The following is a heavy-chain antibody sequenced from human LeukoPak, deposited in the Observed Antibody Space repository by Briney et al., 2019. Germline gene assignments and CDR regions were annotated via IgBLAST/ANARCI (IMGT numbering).Heavy chain of an antibody. J-gene: IGHJ4*02. CDR2: IKQDGSEK. Sequence: GGSLRLSCEASGFTFSSYWMSWVRQAPGKGLEWVANIKQDGSEKYYVDSVKGRFTISRDNAKNSLYLQMNSLRAEDTAVYYCARVGSDDFWSGYSAFDYWGQGTLVTVSS. D-gene: IGHD3-3*01. CDR1: GFTFSSYW. V-gene: IGHV3-7*03. CDR3: ARVGSDDFWSGYSAFDY.